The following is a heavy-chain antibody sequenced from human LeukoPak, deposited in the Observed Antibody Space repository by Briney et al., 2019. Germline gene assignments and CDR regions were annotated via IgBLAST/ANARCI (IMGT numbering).Heavy chain of an antibody. V-gene: IGHV4-31*03. D-gene: IGHD6-19*01. CDR3: ATLNPTVAFTMDY. CDR1: GGSITSGGYY. Sequence: PSETLSLTCTVSGGSITSGGYYWTWIRQHPGKGLEWIAYIYSSGSTYYNPSLKSRLTISIDTSTNQFSLKLSSVTAADTAVYYCATLNPTVAFTMDYWGQGTLVTVSS. CDR2: IYSSGST. J-gene: IGHJ4*02.